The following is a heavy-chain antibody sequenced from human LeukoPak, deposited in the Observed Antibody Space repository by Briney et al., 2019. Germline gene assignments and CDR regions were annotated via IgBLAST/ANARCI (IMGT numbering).Heavy chain of an antibody. CDR1: GHSISSADW. J-gene: IGHJ4*02. Sequence: SDTLSLTCAVSGHSISSADWWGWIRQSPGKGLEWIGYVHDSGDTHYGPSLKSRVTMSIDKSKNQFSLKLTSVTDVDTAVYHCAKKRNGISYFDSWGQGTLVTVSS. V-gene: IGHV4-28*01. D-gene: IGHD1-1*01. CDR3: AKKRNGISYFDS. CDR2: VHDSGDT.